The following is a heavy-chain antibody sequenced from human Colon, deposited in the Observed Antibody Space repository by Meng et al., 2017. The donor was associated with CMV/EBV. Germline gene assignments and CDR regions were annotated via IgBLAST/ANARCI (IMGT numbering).Heavy chain of an antibody. V-gene: IGHV3-72*01. Sequence: GESLKISCSTSGFTFTDHYMDWVRQAPGKGLEWVGRSRNRANIYTTEYAPSVRGRFTISRDVSKKLLFLDMTSLKTEDTAVYYCTSVYWYENYFDHWGQGTLVTVSS. D-gene: IGHD2-8*02. CDR3: TSVYWYENYFDH. CDR1: GFTFTDHY. CDR2: SRNRANIYTT. J-gene: IGHJ4*02.